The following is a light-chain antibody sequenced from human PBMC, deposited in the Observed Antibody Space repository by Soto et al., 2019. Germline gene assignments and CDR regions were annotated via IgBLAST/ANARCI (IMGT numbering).Light chain of an antibody. CDR1: QDISVW. J-gene: IGKJ1*01. CDR3: HQYDSYPWT. Sequence: DIQMTQSPSTMSASIGDRVAITCRASQDISVWLAWYQQKPGKAPTLLVSDASNLQSGVPSRFSGSGSGSEFALTISSLQPDDFSTYYCHQYDSYPWTFGQGTKVELK. CDR2: DAS. V-gene: IGKV1-5*01.